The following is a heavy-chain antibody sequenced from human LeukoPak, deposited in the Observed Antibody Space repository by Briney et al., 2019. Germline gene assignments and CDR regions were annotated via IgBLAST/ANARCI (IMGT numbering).Heavy chain of an antibody. Sequence: ASVKVSCKASGYIFINYGISWVRQAPGQGLEWMGWISAYNGNTNYAQKFQGRVTMTTDTSTSTAYMELRSLRSDDTAVYYCARVGKYYYDSSGYDYWGQGTLVTVSS. D-gene: IGHD3-22*01. V-gene: IGHV1-18*01. CDR1: GYIFINYG. CDR3: ARVGKYYYDSSGYDY. J-gene: IGHJ4*02. CDR2: ISAYNGNT.